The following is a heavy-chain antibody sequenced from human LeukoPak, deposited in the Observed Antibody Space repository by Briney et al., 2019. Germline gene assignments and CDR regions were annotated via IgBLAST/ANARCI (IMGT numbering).Heavy chain of an antibody. J-gene: IGHJ4*02. Sequence: SETLSLTCTVSGGSISSYYWSWIRQPPGKGLEWIGYIYYSGGTTYNPPPKSRVTRSVDTSKNQFSLKLSSVTAADTAVYYCARIHYDFWSGYYAYYFDYWGQGTLVTVSS. D-gene: IGHD3-3*01. CDR3: ARIHYDFWSGYYAYYFDY. CDR2: IYYSGGT. V-gene: IGHV4-59*01. CDR1: GGSISSYY.